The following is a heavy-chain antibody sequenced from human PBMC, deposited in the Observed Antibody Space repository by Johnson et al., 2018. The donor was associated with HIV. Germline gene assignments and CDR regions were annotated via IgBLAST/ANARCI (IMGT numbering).Heavy chain of an antibody. CDR1: GFTFSNYG. J-gene: IGHJ3*02. Sequence: QVQLVESGGGVVQPGRSLRLSCAASGFTFSNYGMHWVRQAPGKGLEWVAVIWFDGSNKYYADSVKGRFTISRDNAKNTLYLQMNSLRAEDTAVYYCARASVVVPFYAFDIWGQGTMVTVSS. D-gene: IGHD2-21*01. V-gene: IGHV3-33*01. CDR3: ARASVVVPFYAFDI. CDR2: IWFDGSNK.